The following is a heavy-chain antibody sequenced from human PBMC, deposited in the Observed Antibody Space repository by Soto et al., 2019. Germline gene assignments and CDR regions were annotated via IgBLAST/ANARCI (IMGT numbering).Heavy chain of an antibody. Sequence: PGGSLRLSCAASGFSFSNYAMHWVRQTPDKGLEWVAVMSHDGSSSFYADSVKGRFTISRDNSKTTLYLQMNSLSTEETAVYYCARDFPYCGSTSCYSAAPKYWGQGTLVTVSS. CDR3: ARDFPYCGSTSCYSAAPKY. D-gene: IGHD2-2*01. CDR1: GFSFSNYA. V-gene: IGHV3-30-3*01. CDR2: MSHDGSSS. J-gene: IGHJ4*02.